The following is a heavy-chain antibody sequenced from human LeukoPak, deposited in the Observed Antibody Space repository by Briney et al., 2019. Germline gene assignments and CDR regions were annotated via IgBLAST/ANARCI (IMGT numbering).Heavy chain of an antibody. CDR2: IIPILGIA. J-gene: IGHJ5*02. CDR3: ARGYCSGGSCYNNWFDP. D-gene: IGHD2-15*01. V-gene: IGHV1-69*04. Sequence: SVKVSFKASGGTFSSYAISWVRQAPGQGGEGMGRIIPILGIANYAQKFQGRVTITADKSTSTAYMELSSLRSEDTAVYYCARGYCSGGSCYNNWFDPWGQGTLVTVSS. CDR1: GGTFSSYA.